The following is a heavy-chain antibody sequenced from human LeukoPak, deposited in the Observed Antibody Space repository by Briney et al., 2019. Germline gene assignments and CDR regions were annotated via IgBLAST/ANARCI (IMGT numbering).Heavy chain of an antibody. V-gene: IGHV3-48*01. CDR3: ARGLIVATYYFDY. D-gene: IGHD5-12*01. CDR1: AFTFSSYS. CDR2: ISSSSSTI. J-gene: IGHJ4*02. Sequence: GGSLRLSCAASAFTFSSYSMNWVRQAPGKGLEWVSYISSSSSTIYYADSVKGRFTISRDNAKNSLYLQMNSLRAEDTAVYYCARGLIVATYYFDYWGQGTLVTVSS.